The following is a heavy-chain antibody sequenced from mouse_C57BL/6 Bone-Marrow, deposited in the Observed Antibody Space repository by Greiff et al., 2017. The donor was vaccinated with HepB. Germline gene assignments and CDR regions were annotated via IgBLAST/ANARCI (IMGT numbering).Heavy chain of an antibody. CDR2: IYPRSGNT. V-gene: IGHV1-81*01. J-gene: IGHJ3*01. CDR1: GYTFTSYG. Sequence: QVQLKESGAELARPGASVKLSCKASGYTFTSYGISWVKQRTGQGLEWIGEIYPRSGNTYYNEKFKGKATLTADKSSSTEYMELRSLTSEDSAVYFCARCGTVVATHWGQGTLVTVSA. D-gene: IGHD1-1*01. CDR3: ARCGTVVATH.